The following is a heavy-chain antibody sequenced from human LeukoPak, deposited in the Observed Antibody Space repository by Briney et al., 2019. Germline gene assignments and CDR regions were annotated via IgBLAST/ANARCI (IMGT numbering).Heavy chain of an antibody. J-gene: IGHJ1*01. CDR1: GYTFTSYG. V-gene: IGHV1-18*01. CDR3: ARGRTLYTVTTYFQH. CDR2: ISAYNGNT. D-gene: IGHD4-17*01. Sequence: GASVKVSCKASGYTFTSYGISWVRQAPGQGLEWMGWISAYNGNTNYAQKFQGRVTITRDTSASTAYMELSSLRSEDTAVYYCARGRTLYTVTTYFQHWGQGTLVTVSS.